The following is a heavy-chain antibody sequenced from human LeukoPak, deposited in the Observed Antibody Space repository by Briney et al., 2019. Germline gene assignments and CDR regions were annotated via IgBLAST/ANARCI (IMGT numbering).Heavy chain of an antibody. D-gene: IGHD3-22*01. Sequence: TGGSLRLSCAASGFTFSSYGMHWVRQAPGKGLEWEAVISYDGSNEYSADSVKGRFTISRDNSKNTLYLQMNSLRTEDTAIYYCAKEDVVVITIRYFQHWDQGTLVTVSS. CDR3: AKEDVVVITIRYFQH. J-gene: IGHJ1*01. V-gene: IGHV3-30*18. CDR2: ISYDGSNE. CDR1: GFTFSSYG.